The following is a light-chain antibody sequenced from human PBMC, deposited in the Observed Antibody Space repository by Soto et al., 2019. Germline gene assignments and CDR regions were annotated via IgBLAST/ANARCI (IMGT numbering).Light chain of an antibody. J-gene: IGLJ2*01. V-gene: IGLV1-44*01. CDR2: SNN. CDR1: SSNIGSNT. Sequence: QSVLTQPPSASGTPGQRVTISCSGSSSNIGSNTVNWYQQHPGTAPQLLIYSNNQRPSGGPDRFSGSKYASTASLPISGLQSEDEADYYCAAWDASMNGLVFGGGTKLTVL. CDR3: AAWDASMNGLV.